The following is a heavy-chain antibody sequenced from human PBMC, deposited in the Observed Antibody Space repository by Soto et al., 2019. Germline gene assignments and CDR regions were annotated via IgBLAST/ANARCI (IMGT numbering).Heavy chain of an antibody. J-gene: IGHJ4*02. CDR2: IIPILGIA. V-gene: IGHV1-69*08. CDR1: GGTFSSYT. Sequence: QVQLVQSGAEVKKPGSSVKVSCKASGGTFSSYTISWVRQAPGQGLEWMGRIIPILGIANYAQKFQGRVTITADKSTSTAYMELSSLRSEDTVVYYCGRDLCASGSCYSAFAGFDYWGQGTLVTVSS. CDR3: GRDLCASGSCYSAFAGFDY. D-gene: IGHD2-15*01.